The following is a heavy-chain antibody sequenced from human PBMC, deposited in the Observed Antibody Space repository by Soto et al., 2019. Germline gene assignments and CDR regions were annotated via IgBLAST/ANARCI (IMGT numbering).Heavy chain of an antibody. CDR3: ANYPTTVTSDY. V-gene: IGHV4-61*01. J-gene: IGHJ4*01. CDR2: IYYSGST. D-gene: IGHD4-17*01. Sequence: QVQLQESGPGLVKPSETLSLTCTVSGGSVSSGSYYWSWIRQPPGKGLEWIGYIYYSGSTNYNPSLKGRVTISADPSQNPFSLKLSSVTAADTAVYYCANYPTTVTSDYWGHGTLVTVSS. CDR1: GGSVSSGSYY.